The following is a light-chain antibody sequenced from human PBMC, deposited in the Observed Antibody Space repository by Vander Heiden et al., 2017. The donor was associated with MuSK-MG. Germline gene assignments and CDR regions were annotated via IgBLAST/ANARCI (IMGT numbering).Light chain of an antibody. J-gene: IGKJ1*01. V-gene: IGKV1-27*01. CDR2: SAS. CDR1: QGIGNY. Sequence: DIQMTQSPSSLSASVGDRVTITCRASQGIGNYLAWYQQKPGKIPRLLIYSASTLQSGVPSRFSGSGSGTHFTRTISSLQAEDFATYYCQKYNSDPRTFGQGTKVEIK. CDR3: QKYNSDPRT.